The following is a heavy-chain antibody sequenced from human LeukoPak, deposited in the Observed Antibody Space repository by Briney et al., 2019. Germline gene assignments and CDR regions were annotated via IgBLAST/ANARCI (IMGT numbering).Heavy chain of an antibody. CDR2: IWYDGSNK. CDR1: GFTFSSYG. V-gene: IGHV3-33*03. Sequence: GGSLRLSCAASGFTFSSYGMHWVRQAPGKGLEWVAVIWYDGSNKYYADSVKGRFTISRDTSKNTLYLQMNSLRAGDTAVYYCAKGGGLQPSLDYWGQGTLVTVSS. D-gene: IGHD4-11*01. J-gene: IGHJ4*02. CDR3: AKGGGLQPSLDY.